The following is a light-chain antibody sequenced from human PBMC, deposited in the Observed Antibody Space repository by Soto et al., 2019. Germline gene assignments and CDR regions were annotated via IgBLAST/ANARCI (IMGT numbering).Light chain of an antibody. J-gene: IGLJ3*02. V-gene: IGLV2-8*01. Sequence: QSAPTQPPSASGSPGQSATISCTGTSSDVGCYNYVSWYQQYPGKAPKLMIYEVSKRPSGVPDRFSGSKSGNTASLTVSGLQAEDEADYYCSSYAGSSTWVFGGGTKLTVL. CDR2: EVS. CDR3: SSYAGSSTWV. CDR1: SSDVGCYNY.